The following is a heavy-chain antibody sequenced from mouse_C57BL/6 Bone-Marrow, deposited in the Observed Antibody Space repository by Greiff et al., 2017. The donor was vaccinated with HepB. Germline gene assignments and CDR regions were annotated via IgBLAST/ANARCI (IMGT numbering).Heavy chain of an antibody. D-gene: IGHD1-1*01. J-gene: IGHJ4*01. CDR3: ARSSYYYGPNYYAMDY. CDR1: GYTFTSYW. Sequence: QVQLQQPGAELVKPGASVKMSCKASGYTFTSYWITWVKQRPGQGLEWIGEIYPGSGSTNYNEKYKGKATLTVDTSSSTAYMQLSSLTSEDSAVYYCARSSYYYGPNYYAMDYWGQGTSVTVSS. V-gene: IGHV1-55*01. CDR2: IYPGSGST.